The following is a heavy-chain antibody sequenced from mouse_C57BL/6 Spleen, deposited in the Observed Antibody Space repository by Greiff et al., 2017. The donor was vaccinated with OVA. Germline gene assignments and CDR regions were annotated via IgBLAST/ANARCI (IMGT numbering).Heavy chain of an antibody. V-gene: IGHV1-69*01. J-gene: IGHJ3*01. Sequence: VQLQQPGAELVMPGASVKLSCKASGYTFTSYWMHWVKQRPGQGLEWIGEIDPSDSYTNYNQKFKGKSTLTVDKSSSTAYMQLSSLTSEDSAVYYCARRGGYYGSSAWFAYWGQGTLVTVSA. D-gene: IGHD1-1*01. CDR3: ARRGGYYGSSAWFAY. CDR1: GYTFTSYW. CDR2: IDPSDSYT.